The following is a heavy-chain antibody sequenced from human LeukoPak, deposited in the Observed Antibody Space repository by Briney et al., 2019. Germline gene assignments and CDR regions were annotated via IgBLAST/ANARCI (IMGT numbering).Heavy chain of an antibody. Sequence: SETLSLTCAVYGGSFSGNYWSWIRQPPGKGLEWIGEINHSGSTNYNPSLKSRVTISVDTSKNQFSLKLSSVTAADTAVYYCARGICSGGSCSYYYYYYMDVWGKGTTVTVSS. D-gene: IGHD2-15*01. V-gene: IGHV4-34*01. CDR1: GGSFSGNY. CDR2: INHSGST. J-gene: IGHJ6*03. CDR3: ARGICSGGSCSYYYYYYMDV.